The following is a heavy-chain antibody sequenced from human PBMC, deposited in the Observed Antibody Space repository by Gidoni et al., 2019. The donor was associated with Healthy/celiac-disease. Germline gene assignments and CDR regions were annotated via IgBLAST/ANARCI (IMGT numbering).Heavy chain of an antibody. CDR2: ISWNSGSI. J-gene: IGHJ6*02. CDR1: GFTFDDYA. CDR3: AKERVLYCSSTSCYHKYYGMDV. D-gene: IGHD2-2*01. V-gene: IGHV3-9*01. Sequence: EVQLVESGGGLVQPGRSLRLYCAASGFTFDDYAMHWVRQAPGKGLEWVSGISWNSGSIGYADSVKGRFTISRDNAKNSLYLQMNSLRAEDTALYYCAKERVLYCSSTSCYHKYYGMDVWGQGTTVTVSS.